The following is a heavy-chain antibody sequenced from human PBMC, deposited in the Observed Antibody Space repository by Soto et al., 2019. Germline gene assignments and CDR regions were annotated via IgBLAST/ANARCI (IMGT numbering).Heavy chain of an antibody. Sequence: LETLSLTCTVSGGSISCYSWCWIRQPPGKGLEWIGYIYYSGSTNYNPSLKSRVTISVDTSKNQFSLKLSSVTAADTAVYYCARLIAEAATFDYWGQGTLVTVSS. V-gene: IGHV4-59*08. CDR2: IYYSGST. CDR1: GGSISCYS. J-gene: IGHJ4*02. CDR3: ARLIAEAATFDY. D-gene: IGHD6-13*01.